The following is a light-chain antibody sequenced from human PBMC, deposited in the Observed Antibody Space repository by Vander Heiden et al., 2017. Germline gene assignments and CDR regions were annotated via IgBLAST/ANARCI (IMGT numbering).Light chain of an antibody. CDR3: QGWDTNSVV. CDR2: DDR. J-gene: IGLJ2*01. CDR1: KLGDKY. Sequence: SYELPQPPSVSVSPGQTASATCSGDKLGDKYAHWYQQKPGQSPVLVSYDDRKRPSGIPERFSGSNSGNTATLTISGTQAMDEADYYCQGWDTNSVVFGGGTRLTVL. V-gene: IGLV3-1*01.